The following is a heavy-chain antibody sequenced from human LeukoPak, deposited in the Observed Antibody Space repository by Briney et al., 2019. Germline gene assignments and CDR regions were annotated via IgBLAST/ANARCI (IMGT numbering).Heavy chain of an antibody. Sequence: ASVKVSCMASGYTFTSYAMHWVRQAPGQRLGWMGWINAGNGNTKYSQKFQGRVTITRDTSASTAYMELSSLRSEDTAVYYCAREYYYGSGSLGDCWGQGTLVTVSP. D-gene: IGHD3-10*01. CDR3: AREYYYGSGSLGDC. V-gene: IGHV1-3*01. CDR1: GYTFTSYA. J-gene: IGHJ4*02. CDR2: INAGNGNT.